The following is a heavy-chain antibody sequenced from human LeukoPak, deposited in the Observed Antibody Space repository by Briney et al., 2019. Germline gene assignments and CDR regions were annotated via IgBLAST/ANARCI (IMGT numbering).Heavy chain of an antibody. V-gene: IGHV3-30*18. D-gene: IGHD3-10*01. Sequence: GGSLRLSCAASGFTFSSYGMHWVRQAPGKGLEWVAVISYDGSNKYYADSVKGRFTISRDSSKNTLYLQMNSLRAEDTAVYYCAKARYYYGSGKNRAEYFQHWGQGTLVTVSS. J-gene: IGHJ1*01. CDR1: GFTFSSYG. CDR2: ISYDGSNK. CDR3: AKARYYYGSGKNRAEYFQH.